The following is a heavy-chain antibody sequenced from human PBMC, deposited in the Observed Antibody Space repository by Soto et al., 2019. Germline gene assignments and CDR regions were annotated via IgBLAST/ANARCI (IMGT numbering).Heavy chain of an antibody. D-gene: IGHD3-22*01. CDR3: ARGSHQYYYDSSGYFHYYYGMDV. Sequence: SETLSLTSTVSGGSISSYYWSWIRQPAGKGLEWIGRIYTSGSTNYNPSLKSRVTMSVDTSKNQFSLKLSSVTAADTAVYYCARGSHQYYYDSSGYFHYYYGMDVWGQGTTVTVSS. J-gene: IGHJ6*02. V-gene: IGHV4-4*07. CDR1: GGSISSYY. CDR2: IYTSGST.